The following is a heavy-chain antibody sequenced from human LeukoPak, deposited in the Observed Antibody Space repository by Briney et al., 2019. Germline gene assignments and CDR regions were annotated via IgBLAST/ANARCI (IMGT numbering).Heavy chain of an antibody. V-gene: IGHV3-30*04. CDR1: GFTFSSYA. Sequence: PGRSLRLSCAASGFTFSSYAMHWVRQAPGKGLEWVAVISYDGSNKYYADSVKGRFTISRDNSKNTLYLQMNSLRAEDTAVYYCARDTLGLDAFDIWGQGTMVTVSS. J-gene: IGHJ3*02. CDR3: ARDTLGLDAFDI. CDR2: ISYDGSNK.